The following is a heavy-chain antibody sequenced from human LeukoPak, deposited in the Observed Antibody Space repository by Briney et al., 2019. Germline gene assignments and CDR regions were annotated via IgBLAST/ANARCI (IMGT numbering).Heavy chain of an antibody. Sequence: GGSLRLSCAASGFTFTNYAIHWVRQAPGRGLEWVAVISFDGSNKYYGDSVKGRFTISRDNSKNTLYLRMNSLRAEDTAVYYCARDYTLFPHWYFALWGRGTLVTVSS. V-gene: IGHV3-30*04. D-gene: IGHD2-2*02. CDR1: GFTFTNYA. CDR3: ARDYTLFPHWYFAL. J-gene: IGHJ2*01. CDR2: ISFDGSNK.